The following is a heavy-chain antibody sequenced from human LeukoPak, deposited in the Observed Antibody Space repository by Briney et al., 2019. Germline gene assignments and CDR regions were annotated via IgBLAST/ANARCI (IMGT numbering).Heavy chain of an antibody. V-gene: IGHV4-39*01. CDR1: GGSISSSSSY. CDR3: ARHRSGWLQSSFDY. CDR2: IYYSGSN. J-gene: IGHJ4*02. Sequence: SETLSLTCTVSGGSISSSSSYWGWVRQPPGKGLEWIGSIYYSGSNFDNPALKSRVTISVDTSKNQFSLKLSSVTAADTAVYYCARHRSGWLQSSFDYWGQGTLVTVSS. D-gene: IGHD5-24*01.